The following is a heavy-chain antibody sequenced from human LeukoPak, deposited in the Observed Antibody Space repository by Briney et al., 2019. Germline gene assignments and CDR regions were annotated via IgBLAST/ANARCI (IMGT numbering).Heavy chain of an antibody. D-gene: IGHD6-13*01. CDR1: GGSIFSYY. Sequence: PSETLSLTCTVSGGSIFSYYWSWIRQPPGKGLEWIGYIYYSGSTNYNPSLKSRVTMSLDTSKNRFSLRLRAVTAADTAVYYCARLRAATGTGSFDIWGQGTMVTVSS. J-gene: IGHJ3*02. CDR2: IYYSGST. V-gene: IGHV4-59*08. CDR3: ARLRAATGTGSFDI.